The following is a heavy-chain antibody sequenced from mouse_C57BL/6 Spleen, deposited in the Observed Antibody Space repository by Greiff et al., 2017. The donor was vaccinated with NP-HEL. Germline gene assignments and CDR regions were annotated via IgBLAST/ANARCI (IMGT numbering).Heavy chain of an antibody. CDR2: IYPGSGNT. D-gene: IGHD1-1*01. J-gene: IGHJ2*01. V-gene: IGHV1-76*01. CDR1: GYTFTDYY. CDR3: ARMGYGSPFDY. Sequence: VQLQQSGAELVRPGASVKLSCKASGYTFTDYYINWVKQRPGQGLEWIARIYPGSGNTYYNEKFKGKATLTAEKSSSTAYMQLSSLTSEDSAVYFRARMGYGSPFDYWGQGTTLTVSS.